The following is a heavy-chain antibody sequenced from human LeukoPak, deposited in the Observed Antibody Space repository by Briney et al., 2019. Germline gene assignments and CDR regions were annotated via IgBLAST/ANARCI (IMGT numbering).Heavy chain of an antibody. Sequence: SDTLSLTCTVSGDSISGGSYYWSWIRQPAGKGLEWIGRIYTSGSTNYNPSLQSQVTISVDTSKNQFSLKLSSVTAADTAVYYCARASIVGATTGWFDPWGQGTLVTVSS. V-gene: IGHV4-61*02. CDR3: ARASIVGATTGWFDP. CDR1: GDSISGGSYY. J-gene: IGHJ5*02. D-gene: IGHD1-26*01. CDR2: IYTSGST.